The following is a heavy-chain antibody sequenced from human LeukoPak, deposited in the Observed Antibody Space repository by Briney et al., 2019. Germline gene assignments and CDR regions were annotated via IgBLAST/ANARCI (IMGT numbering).Heavy chain of an antibody. CDR2: ISGSGVGT. Sequence: RPGGSLRLSCAASGFTFSSYAMSWVRQAPGKGLEWVSVISGSGVGTYYADSVKGRFTISRDNSKNTLYLQMNSLRAEDTAVYYCAKEIYGDSTGGRFQHWGQGTLVTVSS. CDR1: GFTFSSYA. D-gene: IGHD4-17*01. CDR3: AKEIYGDSTGGRFQH. J-gene: IGHJ1*01. V-gene: IGHV3-23*01.